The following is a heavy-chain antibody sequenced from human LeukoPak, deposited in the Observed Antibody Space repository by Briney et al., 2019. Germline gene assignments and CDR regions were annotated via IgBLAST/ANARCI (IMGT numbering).Heavy chain of an antibody. CDR2: IYYSGST. D-gene: IGHD1-26*01. Sequence: SETLSLTCTVSGGSISSSSYYWGWIRQPPGKGLEWIGSIYYSGSTYYNPSLKSRVTISVDTSKNQFSLKLSSVTAADTAVYYCARQLVGATRYFDYWGQGTLVTVSS. CDR1: GGSISSSSYY. J-gene: IGHJ4*02. CDR3: ARQLVGATRYFDY. V-gene: IGHV4-39*01.